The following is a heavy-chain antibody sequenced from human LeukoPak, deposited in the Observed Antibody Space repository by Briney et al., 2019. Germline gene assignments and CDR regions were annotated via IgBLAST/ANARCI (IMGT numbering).Heavy chain of an antibody. CDR3: AKDMSSGLYYYYYYMDV. J-gene: IGHJ6*03. Sequence: GGSLRLSCAASGFTFSSYAMSWVRQAPGKGLEWVSAISGSGGSTYYADSVKGRFTISRDNSKNTLYLQMNSLRAEDTAVYYCAKDMSSGLYYYYYYMDVWGKGTTVTVSS. D-gene: IGHD6-19*01. CDR1: GFTFSSYA. CDR2: ISGSGGST. V-gene: IGHV3-23*01.